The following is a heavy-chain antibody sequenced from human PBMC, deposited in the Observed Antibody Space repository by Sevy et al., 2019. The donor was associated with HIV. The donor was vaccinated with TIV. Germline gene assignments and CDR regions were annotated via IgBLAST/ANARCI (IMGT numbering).Heavy chain of an antibody. J-gene: IGHJ4*02. D-gene: IGHD4-4*01. CDR1: GFTFNTHA. CDR2: ISYAGSAT. CDR3: TRDSGYDPNYVPGHY. Sequence: GGSLRLSCAASGFTFNTHAMHWVRQAPGKGLEWVAVISYAGSATYYPDPVKGRFTISRDNSKNKLYLEMTSLRVEDTAVYYCTRDSGYDPNYVPGHYWGQGTPVTVSS. V-gene: IGHV3-30*04.